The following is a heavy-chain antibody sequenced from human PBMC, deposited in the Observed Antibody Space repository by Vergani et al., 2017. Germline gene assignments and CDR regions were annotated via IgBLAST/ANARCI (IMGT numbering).Heavy chain of an antibody. Sequence: QVQLVQSGAEVKKPGSSVKVSCKTSGGTFKSNTFSWVRQAPGQGLEWMGGIIPIFGTADYAQDFQGRLSITADESTSTVYMELSSLRSDDTAIYYCARDAAYCGGDCSPNWFDPWGQGTLVTVSS. CDR2: IIPIFGTA. CDR3: ARDAAYCGGDCSPNWFDP. CDR1: GGTFKSNT. D-gene: IGHD2-21*02. V-gene: IGHV1-69*01. J-gene: IGHJ5*02.